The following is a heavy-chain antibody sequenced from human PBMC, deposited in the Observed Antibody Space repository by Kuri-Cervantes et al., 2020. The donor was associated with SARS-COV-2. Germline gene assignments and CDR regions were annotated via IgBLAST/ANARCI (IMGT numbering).Heavy chain of an antibody. D-gene: IGHD1-26*01. CDR3: ARHAVVLGVATVYFDY. J-gene: IGHJ4*02. CDR2: IYYSGTT. Sequence: SETLSLTCTVSGGSISSYYWSWIRQPPGKGLEWIGYIYYSGTTNYNHSLKSRVTISVDTSKNQFSLKLSSVTAADTAVYYCARHAVVLGVATVYFDYWGQGTLVTVSS. V-gene: IGHV4-59*08. CDR1: GGSISSYY.